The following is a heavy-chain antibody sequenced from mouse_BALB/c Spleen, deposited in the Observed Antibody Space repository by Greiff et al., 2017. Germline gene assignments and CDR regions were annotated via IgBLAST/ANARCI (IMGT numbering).Heavy chain of an antibody. D-gene: IGHD4-1*02. Sequence: EVQLVESGPSLVKPSQTLSLTCSVTGDSITSGYWNWIRKFPGNKLEYMGYISYSGSTYYNPSLKSRISITRDTSKNQYYLQLNSVTTEDTATYYCAREDNWDGDWYFDVWGAGTTVTVSS. CDR3: AREDNWDGDWYFDV. CDR1: GDSITSGY. J-gene: IGHJ1*01. CDR2: ISYSGST. V-gene: IGHV3-8*02.